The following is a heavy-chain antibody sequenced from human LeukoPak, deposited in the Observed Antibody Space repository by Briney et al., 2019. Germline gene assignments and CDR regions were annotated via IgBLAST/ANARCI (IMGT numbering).Heavy chain of an antibody. D-gene: IGHD3-22*01. CDR3: AREGDYYDSSGYYVAFDI. V-gene: IGHV1-18*01. CDR2: ISAYNGNT. J-gene: IGHJ3*02. Sequence: ASVKVSCKASGGTFSSYAISWVRQAPGQGLEWMGWISAYNGNTNYAQKLQGRVTMTTDTSTSTAYMELRSLRSDDTAVYYCAREGDYYDSSGYYVAFDIWGQGTMVTVSS. CDR1: GGTFSSYA.